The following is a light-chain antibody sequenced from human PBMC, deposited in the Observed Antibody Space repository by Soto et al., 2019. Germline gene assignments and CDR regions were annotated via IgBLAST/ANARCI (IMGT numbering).Light chain of an antibody. CDR2: DVT. V-gene: IGLV2-14*01. Sequence: QSALTQPASVSGSPGQSITISCTGTSSDVGDNNYVSWYQQHPGKAPKLMIYDVTHRPSGISNRFSGSKSGNTASLTISGLQAEDEAGYYCSSYTSSSTLYVFGTGTKLTVL. CDR1: SSDVGDNNY. CDR3: SSYTSSSTLYV. J-gene: IGLJ1*01.